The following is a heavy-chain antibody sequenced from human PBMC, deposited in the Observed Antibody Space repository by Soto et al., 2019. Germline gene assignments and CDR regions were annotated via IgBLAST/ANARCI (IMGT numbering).Heavy chain of an antibody. CDR3: VKDPVSGGSGGAWFDY. CDR2: MSGSGGRI. D-gene: IGHD2-21*02. CDR1: GFTFSNYV. V-gene: IGHV3-23*01. J-gene: IGHJ4*02. Sequence: GGPLRLSYAVSGFTFSNYVMTWVRQAPGKGLEWVSLMSGSGGRILYADSVKGRFTISRDNSKNTLYLQMNSLRLEDTAVYYCVKDPVSGGSGGAWFDYWGQGTLVTVSS.